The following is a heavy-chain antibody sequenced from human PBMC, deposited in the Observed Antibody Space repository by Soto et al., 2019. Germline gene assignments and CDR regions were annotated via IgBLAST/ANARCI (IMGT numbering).Heavy chain of an antibody. CDR1: GGTFSSYA. D-gene: IGHD3-10*01. CDR3: ARGGFGEFIKSDYGMDV. V-gene: IGHV1-69*01. J-gene: IGHJ6*02. CDR2: IIPIFGTA. Sequence: QVQLVQSGAEVKKPGSSVKVSCKASGGTFSSYAISWVRQAPGQGLEWMGGIIPIFGTANYAQKFQGRVTITADESTRTAYMELSSLRSEDTAVYYCARGGFGEFIKSDYGMDVWGQGTTVTVSS.